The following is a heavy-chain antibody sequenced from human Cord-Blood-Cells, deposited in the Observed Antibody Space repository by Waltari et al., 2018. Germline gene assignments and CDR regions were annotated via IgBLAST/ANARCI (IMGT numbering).Heavy chain of an antibody. J-gene: IGHJ4*02. CDR2: INAGNGNT. V-gene: IGHV1-3*01. CDR3: ARGWGYSSSLDY. CDR1: GYTLTSYA. D-gene: IGHD6-13*01. Sequence: QVQLVQSGAEVKKPGASVKVSCKASGYTLTSYAMPWVRQAPGQRLEWMGWINAGNGNTKYSQKFQGRVTITRDTSASTAYMELSSLRSEDTAVYYCARGWGYSSSLDYWGQGTLVTVSS.